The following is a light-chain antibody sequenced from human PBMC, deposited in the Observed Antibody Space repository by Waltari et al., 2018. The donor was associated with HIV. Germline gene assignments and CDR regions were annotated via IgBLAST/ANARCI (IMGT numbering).Light chain of an antibody. CDR1: QDISVD. V-gene: IGKV1-17*01. Sequence: DIQMTQSPFSLSASVGARVTITCRASQDISVDLGWYQQKPGKAPKRLIYGASNLESGVPSRFSGSRSGTEFTLTINGLQPEDVATYYCLQQYTYPRTFGQGTKLDIK. CDR3: LQQYTYPRT. J-gene: IGKJ2*01. CDR2: GAS.